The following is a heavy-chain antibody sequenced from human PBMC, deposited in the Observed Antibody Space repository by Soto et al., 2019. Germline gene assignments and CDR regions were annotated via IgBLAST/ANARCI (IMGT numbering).Heavy chain of an antibody. Sequence: GGSLRLSCAASGFTFSSYAMSWVRQAPGKGLEWVSAISGSGGSTYYADSVKGRFTISRDNSENTLYLQMNSPRAEDTAVYYCAKGNYDILTGYYIGRNWFDPWGQGTLVTVSS. J-gene: IGHJ5*02. D-gene: IGHD3-9*01. V-gene: IGHV3-23*01. CDR1: GFTFSSYA. CDR3: AKGNYDILTGYYIGRNWFDP. CDR2: ISGSGGST.